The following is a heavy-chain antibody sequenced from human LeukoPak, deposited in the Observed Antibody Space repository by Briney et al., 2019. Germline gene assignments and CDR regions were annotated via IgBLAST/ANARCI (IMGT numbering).Heavy chain of an antibody. D-gene: IGHD4-23*01. CDR1: GGSISSCGYY. J-gene: IGHJ4*02. CDR2: IYGSRST. Sequence: SQTLSLTCTVSGGSISSCGYYWSWIPQHPGKGLEGIGYIYGSRSTYYNPSLKSRVTISVDTSKNQVSLRLSSVTAADTAVYYCARGTYGGNVFDYWGQGTLVTV. CDR3: ARGTYGGNVFDY. V-gene: IGHV4-31*03.